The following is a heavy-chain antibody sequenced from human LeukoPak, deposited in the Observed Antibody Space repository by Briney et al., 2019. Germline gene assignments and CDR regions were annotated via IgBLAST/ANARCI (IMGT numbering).Heavy chain of an antibody. Sequence: PGWALRLSCAASGLTFSRYYLHWVGQAPGKGLEWVAVISYDGSNKYYADYVKGRFTMSRDNSKNALEPEMDRLKAEDTGVYYCARNRDSSGLNWGQGTLVTVSS. CDR2: ISYDGSNK. CDR3: ARNRDSSGLN. D-gene: IGHD6-19*01. J-gene: IGHJ4*02. V-gene: IGHV3-30*04. CDR1: GLTFSRYY.